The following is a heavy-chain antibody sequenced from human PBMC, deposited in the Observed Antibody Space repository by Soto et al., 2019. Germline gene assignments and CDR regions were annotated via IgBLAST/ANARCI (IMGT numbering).Heavy chain of an antibody. D-gene: IGHD6-13*01. CDR3: AHSIIAAAGTPY. CDR1: GFSLSTSGVG. CDR2: IYWNDDK. V-gene: IGHV2-5*01. Sequence: QITLKESGPTLVKPTQTLTLTCTFSGFSLSTSGVGVGWISQPPGKALEWLALIYWNDDKRYSPSLKSRLTITKDTSKNQVVLTMTTMDPVDTATYYCAHSIIAAAGTPYWGQGTLVTVSS. J-gene: IGHJ4*02.